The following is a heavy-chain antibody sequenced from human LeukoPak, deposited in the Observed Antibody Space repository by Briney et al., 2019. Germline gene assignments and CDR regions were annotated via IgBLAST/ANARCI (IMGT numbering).Heavy chain of an antibody. V-gene: IGHV4-34*01. J-gene: IGHJ4*02. Sequence: SETLSLTCAVYGGSFSGYYWSWIRQPPGKGLEWIGEINHSGSTNYNPSLKSRVTISVDTSKNQFSLKLSSVTAAGTAVYYCARWAGTFDYWGQGTLVTVSS. CDR3: ARWAGTFDY. D-gene: IGHD1-1*01. CDR1: GGSFSGYY. CDR2: INHSGST.